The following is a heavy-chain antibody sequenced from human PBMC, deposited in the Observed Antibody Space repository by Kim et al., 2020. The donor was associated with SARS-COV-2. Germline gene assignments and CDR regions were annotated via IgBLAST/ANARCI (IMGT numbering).Heavy chain of an antibody. Sequence: GGSLRLPCAASGFTFSSYAMSWVRQAPGKGLEWVSAISGSGGSTYYADSVKGRFTISRDNSKNTLYLQMNSLRAEDTAVYYCATKIFGVVIIRVRYGMDVWGQGTTVTVSS. CDR2: ISGSGGST. D-gene: IGHD3-3*01. CDR1: GFTFSSYA. V-gene: IGHV3-23*01. J-gene: IGHJ6*02. CDR3: ATKIFGVVIIRVRYGMDV.